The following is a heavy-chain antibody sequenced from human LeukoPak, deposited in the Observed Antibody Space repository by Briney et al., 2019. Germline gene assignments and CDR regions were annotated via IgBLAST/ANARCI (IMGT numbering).Heavy chain of an antibody. J-gene: IGHJ4*02. CDR1: GGSISSGTYY. CDR3: ARDPYGANSGY. Sequence: SETLSLTCTVSGGSISSGTYYWSWIRQHPGKGLEWIGYIYYSGITYYNPSLESRATISVDMSKNQFSLKLSSVTAADTAVYYCARDPYGANSGYWGQGTLVTVSS. D-gene: IGHD4-23*01. CDR2: IYYSGIT. V-gene: IGHV4-31*03.